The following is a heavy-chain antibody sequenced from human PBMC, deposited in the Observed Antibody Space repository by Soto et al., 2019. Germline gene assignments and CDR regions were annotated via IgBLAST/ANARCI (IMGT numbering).Heavy chain of an antibody. V-gene: IGHV1-69*01. CDR2: IIPIFGTA. Sequence: QVQLVQSGAEVKKPGSSVKVSCKASGGTFSSYAISWVRQAPGQGLEWMGGIIPIFGTANYAQKFQGRVTITADESTFIAYIELSSLRSENTAVYYCATRAPDSSSSPDFDYWGQGTLVTVSS. D-gene: IGHD6-6*01. CDR3: ATRAPDSSSSPDFDY. J-gene: IGHJ4*02. CDR1: GGTFSSYA.